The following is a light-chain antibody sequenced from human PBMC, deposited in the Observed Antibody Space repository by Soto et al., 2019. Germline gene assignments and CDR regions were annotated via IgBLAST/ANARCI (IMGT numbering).Light chain of an antibody. CDR1: QSVDSSY. Sequence: EIVWTQSPGTLSLSPGERATLSCRASQSVDSSYLAWYHRRPGQAPRLLIYGAYSRATGIQDRFRGSGSGTDFTLTIRRLEPEDFAVYYCKQYGTFSWTFGQGTKVDI. J-gene: IGKJ1*01. V-gene: IGKV3-20*01. CDR2: GAY. CDR3: KQYGTFSWT.